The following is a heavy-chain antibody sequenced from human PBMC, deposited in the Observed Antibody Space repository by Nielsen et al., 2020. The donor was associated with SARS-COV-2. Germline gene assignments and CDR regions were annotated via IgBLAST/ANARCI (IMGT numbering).Heavy chain of an antibody. CDR1: GFTFSSYS. CDR2: ISSSSSTI. Sequence: GESLKISCAASGFTFSSYSMNWVRQAPGKGLEWVSYISSSSSTIYYADSVKGRFTISRDNAKNSLYLQMNSLRAEDTAVYYCARSGDLWTQISGFHHWDQGALVTVSS. V-gene: IGHV3-48*01. CDR3: ARSGDLWTQISGFHH. D-gene: IGHD5-18*01. J-gene: IGHJ4*02.